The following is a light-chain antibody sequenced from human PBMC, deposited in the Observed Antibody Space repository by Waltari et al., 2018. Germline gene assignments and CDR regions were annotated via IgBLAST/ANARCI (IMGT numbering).Light chain of an antibody. Sequence: EIVLTQSPGTLSLSPGERATLSCRASQSVSASFLAWYQQKPGQAPRLLIPGASTRATGIPDRFSGSGSGTDFTLTINRLEPEDFALYYCQQYGSPPYTFGQGTRLEIK. V-gene: IGKV3-20*01. J-gene: IGKJ2*01. CDR1: QSVSASF. CDR2: GAS. CDR3: QQYGSPPYT.